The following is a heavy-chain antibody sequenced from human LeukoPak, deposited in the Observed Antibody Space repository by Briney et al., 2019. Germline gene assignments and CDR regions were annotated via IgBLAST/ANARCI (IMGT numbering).Heavy chain of an antibody. V-gene: IGHV3-66*01. CDR1: GFTADSNY. CDR3: ARGYSGYDPFDY. D-gene: IGHD5-12*01. Sequence: PSGSLRLYCAVYGFTADSNYMIWLRQTPGKGLEWVSVIYSGGSTYYADSVKGRFTISRDNSKNTLYLQMNSLRAEDTAVYYCARGYSGYDPFDYWGQGTLVTVSS. CDR2: IYSGGST. J-gene: IGHJ4*02.